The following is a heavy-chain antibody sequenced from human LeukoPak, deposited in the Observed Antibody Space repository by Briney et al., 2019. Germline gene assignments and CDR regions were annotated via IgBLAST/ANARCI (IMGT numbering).Heavy chain of an antibody. CDR3: AKEAFVVVVAASESDWFDP. J-gene: IGHJ5*02. Sequence: GGSLRLSCAASGFTFSSYAMTWVRQAPGKGLEWVSAISGSGGSTYYADSVKGRFTISRDNSKNTLYLQMNSLRAEDTAVDYCAKEAFVVVVAASESDWFDPWGQGTLVTVSS. CDR2: ISGSGGST. CDR1: GFTFSSYA. D-gene: IGHD2-15*01. V-gene: IGHV3-23*01.